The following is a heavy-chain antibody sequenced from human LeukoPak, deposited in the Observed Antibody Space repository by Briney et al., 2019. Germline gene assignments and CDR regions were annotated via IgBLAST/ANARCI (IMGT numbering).Heavy chain of an antibody. J-gene: IGHJ4*02. D-gene: IGHD4-11*01. Sequence: PGASVKVSCKASGYTFTSYGISWVRQAPGQGLEWMGWISAYNGNTNYAQKLQGRVTMTTDTSTSTAYMELRSLRSDDTAVYYCARDRAFNYYSNRPIDYWGQGTLVTVSS. V-gene: IGHV1-18*01. CDR1: GYTFTSYG. CDR3: ARDRAFNYYSNRPIDY. CDR2: ISAYNGNT.